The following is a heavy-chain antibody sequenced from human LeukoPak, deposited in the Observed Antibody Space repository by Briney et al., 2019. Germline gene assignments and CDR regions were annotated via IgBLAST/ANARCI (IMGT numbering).Heavy chain of an antibody. J-gene: IGHJ4*02. CDR3: GTHAGKTGSDD. V-gene: IGHV3-11*01. CDR2: ISGSGNDI. CDR1: GFIFSGYY. Sequence: PGGSLRLSCATSGFIFSGYYMGWIRQAPGKGLEWVSYISGSGNDISYADSVKGRFTISRDNAKGSLYLQMSSLRAADTAVYYCGTHAGKTGSDDWGQGTLVTVSS. D-gene: IGHD3-9*01.